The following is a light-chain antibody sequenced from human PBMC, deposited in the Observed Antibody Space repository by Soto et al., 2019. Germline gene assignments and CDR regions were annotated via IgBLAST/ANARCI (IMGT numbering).Light chain of an antibody. CDR2: EGS. V-gene: IGLV2-23*01. J-gene: IGLJ1*01. CDR3: CSYAGDSTYV. Sequence: QSVLTQPASVSGSPGQSITISCTGTNSDVGHYNFVSWYQHHPGKAPKLMIYEGSQRPSGVSNRFSGSKSGNTASLTISGLQAEDEADYYCCSYAGDSTYVFGTGTKLTVL. CDR1: NSDVGHYNF.